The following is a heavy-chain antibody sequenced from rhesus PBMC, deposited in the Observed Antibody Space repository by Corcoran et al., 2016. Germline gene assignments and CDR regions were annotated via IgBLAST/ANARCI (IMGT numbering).Heavy chain of an antibody. CDR2: IYGNSAST. J-gene: IGHJ5-2*02. CDR3: ARDNEQFVGNSLDV. Sequence: QVQLQESGPGLVKPSETLSLTCAVSGGSISDYYYWNWIRPTPVKWLEWTGKIYGNSASTYYTPSIKSLVTISKDTSKNKFFRKLCAVTAADTALYYCARDNEQFVGNSLDVWGRGVLVTVSS. D-gene: IGHD3-3*01. CDR1: GGSISDYYY. V-gene: IGHV4S9*01.